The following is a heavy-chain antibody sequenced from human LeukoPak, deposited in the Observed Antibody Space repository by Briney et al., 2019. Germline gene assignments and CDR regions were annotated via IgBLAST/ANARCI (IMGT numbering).Heavy chain of an antibody. V-gene: IGHV1-69*13. CDR2: IIPIFGTA. D-gene: IGHD3-3*01. Sequence: GASVKVSCKASGGTFSSYAISWVRQAPGQGLEWMGGIIPIFGTANYAQKFQGRVTITADESTSTAYMELSSLRSEDTAVYYCARGTIFGVVIRAFDIWGQGTMVTVSS. CDR1: GGTFSSYA. J-gene: IGHJ3*02. CDR3: ARGTIFGVVIRAFDI.